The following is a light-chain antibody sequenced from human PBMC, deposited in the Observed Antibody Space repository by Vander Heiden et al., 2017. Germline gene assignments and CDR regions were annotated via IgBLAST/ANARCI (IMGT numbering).Light chain of an antibody. Sequence: ELVLTQSPATLSLSPGERATLSCRASQSISNYLAWYQQKPGQAPRRLIYDASNRATGIPARFSGSGSGTDFTLTISSLEPEDFAVYYCQQRSNWPPYTFGQGTKLEIK. CDR1: QSISNY. V-gene: IGKV3-11*01. CDR2: DAS. CDR3: QQRSNWPPYT. J-gene: IGKJ2*01.